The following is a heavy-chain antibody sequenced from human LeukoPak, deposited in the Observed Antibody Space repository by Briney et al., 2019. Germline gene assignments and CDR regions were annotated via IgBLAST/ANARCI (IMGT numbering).Heavy chain of an antibody. Sequence: PSETLSLTCTVSGGSIGSYYWSWIRQPAGKGLEWIGRIYTSGSTSYNPSLKSRVTMSVDTSKNQFSLKLSSVTAADTAVYYCARGGYSYGYHWFDPWGQGTLVTVSS. CDR2: IYTSGST. CDR3: ARGGYSYGYHWFDP. CDR1: GGSIGSYY. J-gene: IGHJ5*02. D-gene: IGHD5-18*01. V-gene: IGHV4-4*07.